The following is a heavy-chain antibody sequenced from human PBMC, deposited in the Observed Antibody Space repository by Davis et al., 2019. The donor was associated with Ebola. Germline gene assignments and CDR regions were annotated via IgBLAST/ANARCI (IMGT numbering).Heavy chain of an antibody. CDR1: AYSLTTYG. D-gene: IGHD1-26*01. CDR2: ISNHNGNT. V-gene: IGHV1-18*01. Sequence: ASVKVSCKASAYSLTTYGIAWVRQAPGQGLEWMAWISNHNGNTKFAQKFQGRVTITADESTSTAYMELSSLRSEDTAVYYCAREGGWGGSYYYYYYGMDVWGKGTTVTVSS. CDR3: AREGGWGGSYYYYYYGMDV. J-gene: IGHJ6*04.